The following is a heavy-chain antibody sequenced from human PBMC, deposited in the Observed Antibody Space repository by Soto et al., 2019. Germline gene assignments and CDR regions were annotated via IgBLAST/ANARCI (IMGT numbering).Heavy chain of an antibody. J-gene: IGHJ6*02. D-gene: IGHD4-17*01. CDR1: GGTFSTYA. V-gene: IGHV1-69*12. CDR3: ARPVTNEAPHDYYGMDV. Sequence: QVQLVQSGAEVKKPGSSVKVSCKASGGTFSTYAINWVRQAPGQGLEWMGGILPIFGTADYAHKFRDRITITADESTSTAYLELNSLRSEDTAVYYCARPVTNEAPHDYYGMDVWGQGTPVTVSS. CDR2: ILPIFGTA.